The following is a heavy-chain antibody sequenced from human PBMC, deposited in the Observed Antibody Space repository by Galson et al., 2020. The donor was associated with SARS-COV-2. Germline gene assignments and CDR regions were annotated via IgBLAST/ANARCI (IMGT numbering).Heavy chain of an antibody. CDR3: ARGLPVSATPHDH. V-gene: IGHV3-11*06. J-gene: IGHJ4*02. CDR2: ISPSGDYT. Sequence: GSLRLSCAVSGFSFSDYYMNWIRQAPGKGLEWVSDISPSGDYTHYADSVKGRFTVSRDNAKKSLFLQMSNLRPDDTAVYYCARGLPVSATPHDHWGQGTLVIVSS. CDR1: GFSFSDYY.